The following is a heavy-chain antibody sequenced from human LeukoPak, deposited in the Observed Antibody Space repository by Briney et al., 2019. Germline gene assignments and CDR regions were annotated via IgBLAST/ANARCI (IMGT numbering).Heavy chain of an antibody. CDR2: ISGSGGST. Sequence: GGPLRLSCAASGFTLSSYAMSWVRQAPGKGLEWVSAISGSGGSTYYADSVKGRFTISRDNSKNTLYLQMNSLRAEDTAVYYCARPVIPRQDDAFDIWGQGTMVTVSS. J-gene: IGHJ3*02. V-gene: IGHV3-23*01. D-gene: IGHD4-23*01. CDR1: GFTLSSYA. CDR3: ARPVIPRQDDAFDI.